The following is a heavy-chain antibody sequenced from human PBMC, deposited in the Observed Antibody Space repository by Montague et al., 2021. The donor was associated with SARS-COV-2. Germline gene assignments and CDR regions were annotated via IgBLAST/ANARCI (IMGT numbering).Heavy chain of an antibody. CDR1: GGSISSSSYY. D-gene: IGHD3-10*01. V-gene: IGHV4-39*01. CDR3: ARPLNLYYYGSGSYSSWFGP. Sequence: SETLSLTCTVSGGSISSSSYYWGWIRQPPGKGLEWIGSIYYSGSTYYNPSLKSRVTISVDTSKNQFSLELSSVTAADTAVYYCARPLNLYYYGSGSYSSWFGPWGQGTLVTVSS. CDR2: IYYSGST. J-gene: IGHJ5*02.